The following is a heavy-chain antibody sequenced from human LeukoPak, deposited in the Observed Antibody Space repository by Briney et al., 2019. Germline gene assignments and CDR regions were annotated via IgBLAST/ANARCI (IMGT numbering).Heavy chain of an antibody. V-gene: IGHV3-15*01. CDR3: ARSGSGYAHYYGMDV. Sequence: PGGSLRLSCAASGFTFSNAWMSWVRQAPGKGLEWVGRIKSKTDGGTTDYAAPVKGRFTISRDDSKNTLYLQMNSLRAEDTAVYYCARSGSGYAHYYGMDVWGQGTTVTVSS. CDR2: IKSKTDGGTT. CDR1: GFTFSNAW. J-gene: IGHJ6*02. D-gene: IGHD5-12*01.